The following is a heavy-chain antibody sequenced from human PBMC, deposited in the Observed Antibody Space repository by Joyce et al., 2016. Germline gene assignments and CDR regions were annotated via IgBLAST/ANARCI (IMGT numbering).Heavy chain of an antibody. J-gene: IGHJ5*02. CDR1: SGSINTNY. CDR2: IHYSGTP. V-gene: IGHV4-59*08. D-gene: IGHD5-18*01. CDR3: ARHTYRYDLNWFDP. Sequence: QVQLQESGPGLVKPSETLSLTCTVSSGSINTNYWSWIRQSPGKGLEWVGYIHYSGTPRNNPSLKSRVTMSVDTSKNQVSLKLTSVTAADTAVYYCARHTYRYDLNWFDPWCQGTLVTVSS.